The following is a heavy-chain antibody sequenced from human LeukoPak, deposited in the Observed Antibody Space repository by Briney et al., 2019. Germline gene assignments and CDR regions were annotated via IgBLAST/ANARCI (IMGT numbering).Heavy chain of an antibody. CDR3: AKHFCTGLDCSLFDS. D-gene: IGHD3/OR15-3a*01. CDR1: GFTMSHYG. CDR2: IRSAVETT. Sequence: PGGSLRLSCADSGFTMSHYGVSWVRQAPGKGLEWISGIRSAVETTHYADSVKGRFIISRDDSKNALSLQLNSLRPEDTALYYCAKHFCTGLDCSLFDSWGQGTLVTVSS. V-gene: IGHV3-23*01. J-gene: IGHJ4*02.